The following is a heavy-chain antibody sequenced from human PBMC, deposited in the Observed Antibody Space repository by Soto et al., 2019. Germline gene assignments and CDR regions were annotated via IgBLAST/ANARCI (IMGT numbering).Heavy chain of an antibody. CDR1: GFTFSSYA. Sequence: QVQLVESGGGVVQPGRSLRLSCAASGFTFSSYAMHWVRQAPGKGLEWVAVISYDGSNKYYADSVKGRFTISRDNSKNMLFLQMNSLRAEDTAVYYRVRSHPLVADPTVDLDVWGQGTTVTVSS. J-gene: IGHJ6*02. V-gene: IGHV3-30-3*01. CDR3: VRSHPLVADPTVDLDV. CDR2: ISYDGSNK.